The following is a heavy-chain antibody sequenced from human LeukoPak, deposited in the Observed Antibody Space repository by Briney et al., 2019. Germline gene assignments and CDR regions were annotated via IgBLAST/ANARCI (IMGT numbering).Heavy chain of an antibody. J-gene: IGHJ4*01. Sequence: GRSLRLSCAASGFTFSSYGMHWVRQAPGKGLEWVAVIWYDGSNKYYADSVKGRFTISRDNSKNTLYLQMNSLRAEDTALYYCATKPRGPYYYFDYWGHGTLVTVSS. CDR2: IWYDGSNK. CDR3: ATKPRGPYYYFDY. CDR1: GFTFSSYG. D-gene: IGHD1-14*01. V-gene: IGHV3-33*01.